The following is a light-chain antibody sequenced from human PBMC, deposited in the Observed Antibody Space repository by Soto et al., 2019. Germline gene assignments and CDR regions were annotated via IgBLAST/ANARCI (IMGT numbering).Light chain of an antibody. CDR3: QQYNNWPL. J-gene: IGKJ3*01. V-gene: IGKV3-15*01. Sequence: EIVMTQSPATLSVSPGERATLSCRASQSVIGSLAWYQXKPCQAXXXXGXGAXTXSTGIXXSFCGSGSGAEFTLTISSLQSEDFAVYYCQQYNNWPLFGPGTKVDIK. CDR2: GAX. CDR1: QSVIGS.